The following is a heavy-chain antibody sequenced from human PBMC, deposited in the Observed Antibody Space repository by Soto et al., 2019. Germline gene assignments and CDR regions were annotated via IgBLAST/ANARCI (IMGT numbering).Heavy chain of an antibody. Sequence: QVQLVESGGGVVQPGRSLRLSCAASGFTFSSYGMHWVRQAPGKGLEWVAVIWYDGSNKYYADSVKGRFTISRDNFKNTLYLQMNSLRADDTAVYYCARQFQWLSSGNDYWCQGTLVTVSS. D-gene: IGHD6-19*01. J-gene: IGHJ4*02. V-gene: IGHV3-33*01. CDR2: IWYDGSNK. CDR1: GFTFSSYG. CDR3: ARQFQWLSSGNDY.